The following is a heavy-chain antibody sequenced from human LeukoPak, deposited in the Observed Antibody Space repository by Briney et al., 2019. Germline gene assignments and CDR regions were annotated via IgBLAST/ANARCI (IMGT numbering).Heavy chain of an antibody. CDR3: ARGASNRFDY. V-gene: IGHV3-33*01. J-gene: IGHJ4*02. CDR1: GFTFSSYG. Sequence: GGSLRLSCAASGFTFSSYGMHWVRQAPGKGLEWVALIWYDGSNKYYADSVKGRFTISRDNAKNTLYLQMNSLRGEDTAVYYCARGASNRFDYWGQGTLVTVSS. CDR2: IWYDGSNK. D-gene: IGHD1-14*01.